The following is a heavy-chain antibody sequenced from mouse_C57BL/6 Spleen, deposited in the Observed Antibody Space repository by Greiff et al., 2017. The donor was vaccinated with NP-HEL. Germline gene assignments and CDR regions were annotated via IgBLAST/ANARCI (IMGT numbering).Heavy chain of an antibody. CDR3: AREGTTVVHAMDY. Sequence: EVQRVESGGGLVKPGGSLKLSCAASGFTFSSYAMSWVRQTPEKRLEWVATISDGGSYTYYPDNVKGRFTISRDNAKNNLYLQMSHLKSEDTAMYYCAREGTTVVHAMDYWGQGTSVTVSS. D-gene: IGHD1-1*01. J-gene: IGHJ4*01. CDR2: ISDGGSYT. V-gene: IGHV5-4*01. CDR1: GFTFSSYA.